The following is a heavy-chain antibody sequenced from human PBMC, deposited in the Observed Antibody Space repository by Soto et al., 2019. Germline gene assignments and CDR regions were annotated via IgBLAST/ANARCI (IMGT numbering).Heavy chain of an antibody. CDR2: ISDSGST. CDR3: AKVLGEIGACTRTSCLYYFDY. J-gene: IGHJ4*02. CDR1: GFTFTKYA. Sequence: EVQLLESGGGLVQPGWSLRLSCEDSGFTFTKYAMSWVRQAPGKGLEWVSTISDSGSTYYADSVKGRSTISRDNSKNTLYLQMTRLRAEDTAVYYCAKVLGEIGACTRTSCLYYFDYWGQGTLVTGSS. V-gene: IGHV3-23*01. D-gene: IGHD2-2*01.